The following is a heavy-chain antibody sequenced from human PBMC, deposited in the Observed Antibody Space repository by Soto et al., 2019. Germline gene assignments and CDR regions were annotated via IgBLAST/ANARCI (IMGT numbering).Heavy chain of an antibody. J-gene: IGHJ4*02. CDR1: GFTFSGYA. CDR3: AKDPHWGIISPTHDY. V-gene: IGHV3-23*01. CDR2: TGGNGGDDSK. Sequence: PGGSLRLSCAASGFTFSGYAMTWVRQAPGKGFEWVSSTGGNGGDDSKHYAESVRGRFTIIRDNSKNTLLLQMNSLRVEDTAIYYCAKDPHWGIISPTHDYWGQGTQVTVSS. D-gene: IGHD3-16*01.